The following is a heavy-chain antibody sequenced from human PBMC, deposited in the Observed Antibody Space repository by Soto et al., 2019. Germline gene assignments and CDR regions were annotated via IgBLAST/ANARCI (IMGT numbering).Heavy chain of an antibody. CDR1: GGTFSSYT. J-gene: IGHJ6*02. CDR3: ARGEDTAMAIYYYYGMDV. Sequence: GASVKVSCKASGGTFSSYTISWVRQAPGQGLEWMGRIIPILGIANYAQKFQGRVTITADKSTSTAYMELSSLRSEDTAVYYCARGEDTAMAIYYYYGMDVWGQGTTVTVSS. V-gene: IGHV1-69*02. D-gene: IGHD5-18*01. CDR2: IIPILGIA.